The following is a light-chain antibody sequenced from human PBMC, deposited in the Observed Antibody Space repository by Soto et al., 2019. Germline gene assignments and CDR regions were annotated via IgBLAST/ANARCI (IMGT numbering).Light chain of an antibody. CDR3: HHYYSAPLT. Sequence: DIVMTQSPDSLAVSLGERATIICKSSQSILSSSDNKDYLAWYQQKPGQPPKLLIYWASTRESGVPDRFSGSGSGTDFTLTISSLHAEDVAVYYCHHYYSAPLTFGQGTKVEIK. J-gene: IGKJ1*01. CDR2: WAS. CDR1: QSILSSSDNKDY. V-gene: IGKV4-1*01.